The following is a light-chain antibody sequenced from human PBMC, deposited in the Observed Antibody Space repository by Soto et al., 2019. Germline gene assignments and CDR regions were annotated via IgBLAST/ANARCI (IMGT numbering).Light chain of an antibody. CDR2: NTN. J-gene: IGLJ1*01. V-gene: IGLV1-44*01. CDR1: NSNIGSHA. CDR3: SSYTSSSTLYV. Sequence: QSVLTQPPSASGTPGQGVNISCSGSNSNIGSHAVNWYQQLPGMAPRLLIYNTNRRHPGVPDRFSASKSGMSASLAISGLQVDDEADYYCSSYTSSSTLYVFGTGTKVTVL.